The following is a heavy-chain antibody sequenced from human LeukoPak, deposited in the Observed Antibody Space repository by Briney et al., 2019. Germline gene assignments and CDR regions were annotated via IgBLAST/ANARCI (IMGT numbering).Heavy chain of an antibody. CDR2: ISSSSSYI. CDR3: AAGLSSPNWFDP. D-gene: IGHD6-6*01. V-gene: IGHV3-21*01. Sequence: GGSLRLSCAASGFIFSSYWMHWVRQAPGKGLEWVSSISSSSSYIYYADSVKGRFTISRDNAKNSLYLQMNSLRAEDTAVYYCAAGLSSPNWFDPWGQGTLVTVSS. CDR1: GFIFSSYW. J-gene: IGHJ5*02.